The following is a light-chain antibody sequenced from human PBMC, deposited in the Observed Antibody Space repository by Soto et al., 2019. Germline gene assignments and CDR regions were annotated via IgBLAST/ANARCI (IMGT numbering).Light chain of an antibody. V-gene: IGKV3-20*01. CDR2: DAS. CDR1: QSVNSNY. J-gene: IGKJ3*01. CDR3: QQLFGSPFT. Sequence: EIVLTQSPGTLSLSPGERASLSCRASQSVNSNYLAWYQQKPGQAPRLLIHDASSRATGIPDRFSGSGSGTDFTLTINRLEPEDFAVYYCQQLFGSPFTFGPGTKVDIK.